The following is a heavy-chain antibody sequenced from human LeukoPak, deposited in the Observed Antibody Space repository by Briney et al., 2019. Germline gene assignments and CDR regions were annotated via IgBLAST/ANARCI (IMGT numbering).Heavy chain of an antibody. V-gene: IGHV3-7*01. D-gene: IGHD7-27*01. CDR2: IDQDGRDK. J-gene: IGHJ5*02. Sequence: TGGSLRLSCAASGLTFSSHWMHWVRQAPGKGLEWVATIDQDGRDKFSVDSVKGRFTISRDNARNSMYLQMKSLRVEDTAVYYCAKTSLGWLDPWGQGALVTVSS. CDR3: AKTSLGWLDP. CDR1: GLTFSSHW.